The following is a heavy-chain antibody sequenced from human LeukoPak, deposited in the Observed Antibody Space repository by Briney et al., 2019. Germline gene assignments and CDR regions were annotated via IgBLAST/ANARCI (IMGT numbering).Heavy chain of an antibody. Sequence: SETLSLTCVVYGGSFSGYFWSWIRQPPGTGLEWIGEISHSGYTNLNPSLKSRLTISLDTSKNHFSLRLTSLTAADTAVYYCARHGFYGDSARRKFDPWGQGTLVTVSS. CDR2: ISHSGYT. CDR1: GGSFSGYF. V-gene: IGHV4-34*01. CDR3: ARHGFYGDSARRKFDP. J-gene: IGHJ5*02. D-gene: IGHD4-17*01.